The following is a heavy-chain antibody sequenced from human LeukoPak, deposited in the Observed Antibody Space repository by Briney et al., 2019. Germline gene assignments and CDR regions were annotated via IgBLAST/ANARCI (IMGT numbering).Heavy chain of an antibody. CDR3: ARSQYYYGSGSYYSNNWFDP. CDR1: GGSISSGGYY. V-gene: IGHV4-31*03. Sequence: SETLSLTCTVSGGSISSGGYYWSWIRQHPGKGLEWIGYIYYSGSTYYNPSLKSRVTISVDTSKNQFSLKLSSVTAADTAVYYCARSQYYYGSGSYYSNNWFDPRGQGTLVTVSS. D-gene: IGHD3-10*01. CDR2: IYYSGST. J-gene: IGHJ5*02.